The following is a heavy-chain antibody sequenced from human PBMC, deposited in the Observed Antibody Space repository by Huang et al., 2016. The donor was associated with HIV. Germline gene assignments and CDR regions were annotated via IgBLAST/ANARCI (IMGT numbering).Heavy chain of an antibody. CDR3: ARDPKYHRIGYYRQRRGIDI. J-gene: IGHJ3*02. V-gene: IGHV1-18*01. CDR1: GYTFTSYG. Sequence: QIQLMQSGPELKQPGASVKVSCKASGYTFTSYGITWVRQAPGQGPEWVGCISASSGYTEYAQKFQGRVTLTTDTSTNIAYMELRSLRSDDTAKYYCARDPKYHRIGYYRQRRGIDIWGQGTMVIVSS. D-gene: IGHD3-22*01. CDR2: ISASSGYT.